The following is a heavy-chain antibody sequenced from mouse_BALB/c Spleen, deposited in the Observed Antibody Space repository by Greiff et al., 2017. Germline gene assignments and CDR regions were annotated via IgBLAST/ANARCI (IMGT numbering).Heavy chain of an antibody. Sequence: EVQVVESGGGLVKPGGSLKLSCAASGFTFSDYYMYWVRQTPEKRLEWVATISDGGSYTYYPASVKGRFTISRDNAKNNLYLQMSSLKSEDTAMYYCARQIYYYGSSCVGFAYWGQGTLVTVSA. CDR3: ARQIYYYGSSCVGFAY. CDR2: ISDGGSYT. CDR1: GFTFSDYY. V-gene: IGHV5-4*02. J-gene: IGHJ3*01. D-gene: IGHD1-1*01.